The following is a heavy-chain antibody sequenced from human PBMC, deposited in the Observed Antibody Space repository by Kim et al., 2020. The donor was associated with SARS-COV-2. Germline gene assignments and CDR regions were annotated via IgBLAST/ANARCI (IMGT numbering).Heavy chain of an antibody. Sequence: ASVKVSCKASGYTFTTSYIHWVRQAPGQGLEWMGIINPSGGSTNYAQTFQGRVTMTRDTSTSTVYMELSSLRYEDTAVYYCARDISVHLSFEVDYWGQGTLVTVSS. CDR2: INPSGGST. V-gene: IGHV1-46*01. D-gene: IGHD3-16*01. J-gene: IGHJ4*02. CDR3: ARDISVHLSFEVDY. CDR1: GYTFTTSY.